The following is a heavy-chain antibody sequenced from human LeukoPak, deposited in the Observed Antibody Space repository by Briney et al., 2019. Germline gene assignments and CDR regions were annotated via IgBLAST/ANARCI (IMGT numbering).Heavy chain of an antibody. CDR2: INHSGST. J-gene: IGHJ4*02. CDR1: GGSFSGYY. D-gene: IGHD2-15*01. CDR3: ARRKVAKRNYFDY. V-gene: IGHV4-34*01. Sequence: PSETLSLTCAVYGGSFSGYYWSWIRQPPGKGLEWIGEINHSGSTNYNPSLKGRVTISVDTSKNQFSLELSSVTAADTAVYYCARRKVAKRNYFDYWGQGTLVTVSS.